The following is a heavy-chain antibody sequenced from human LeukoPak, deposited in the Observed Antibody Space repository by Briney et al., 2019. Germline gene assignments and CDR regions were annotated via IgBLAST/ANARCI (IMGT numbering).Heavy chain of an antibody. CDR2: IYYSGST. CDR1: GGSISSSSYY. V-gene: IGHV4-39*01. Sequence: SETLSLTCTVSGGSISSSSYYWGWIRQPPGMGLEWIGSIYYSGSTYYNPSLKSRVTISVNTSKNQFSLKLRPVTAAAPVFYSCATTTVVKGIFDYWGQGTRDTVSS. J-gene: IGHJ4*02. CDR3: ATTTVVKGIFDY. D-gene: IGHD4-23*01.